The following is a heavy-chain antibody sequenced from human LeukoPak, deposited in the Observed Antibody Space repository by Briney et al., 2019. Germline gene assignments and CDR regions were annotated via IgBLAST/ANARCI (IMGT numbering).Heavy chain of an antibody. J-gene: IGHJ5*02. CDR3: ATWRGWEFRFDP. D-gene: IGHD1-1*01. Sequence: GASVKVSCKASGYTFTSYDINWVRQATGQGLEWMGWMNPNSGNTGYAQKFQDRVTMTRNTSISTAYMELSSLGSEDTAVYYCATWRGWEFRFDPWGQGTLVTVSS. CDR2: MNPNSGNT. V-gene: IGHV1-8*01. CDR1: GYTFTSYD.